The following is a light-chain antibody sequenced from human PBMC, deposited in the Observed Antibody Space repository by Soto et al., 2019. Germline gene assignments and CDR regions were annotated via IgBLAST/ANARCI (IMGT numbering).Light chain of an antibody. Sequence: DIQMTQSPSSLSASVGDRVTITCQASQDISSWLAWYQQVPGQAPYLLIYPASTLQSGVPSRFSGSGSGTDFTLTINSLQPEDFATYYCQQGYNFPRAFGQGTKVDIK. CDR3: QQGYNFPRA. J-gene: IGKJ1*01. CDR1: QDISSW. V-gene: IGKV1-12*01. CDR2: PAS.